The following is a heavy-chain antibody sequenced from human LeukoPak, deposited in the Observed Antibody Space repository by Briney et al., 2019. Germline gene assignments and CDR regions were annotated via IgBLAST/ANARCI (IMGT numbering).Heavy chain of an antibody. CDR3: AKDIRLGVTQPYYFDS. CDR2: ISSSGVST. CDR1: GFTFTNYA. J-gene: IGHJ4*02. Sequence: GGSLRLSCAASGFTFTNYAMSWVRQAPGKGLEWVSSISSSGVSTYNTDPVKGRFTISRDNSKNTLDLQMTSLTAEDTALYYCAKDIRLGVTQPYYFDSWGQGALVTVSS. D-gene: IGHD1-26*01. V-gene: IGHV3-23*01.